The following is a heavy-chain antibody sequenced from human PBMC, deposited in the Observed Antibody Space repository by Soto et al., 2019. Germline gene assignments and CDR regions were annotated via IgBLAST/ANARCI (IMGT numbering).Heavy chain of an antibody. CDR1: GFTFSSYA. Sequence: QVQLVESGGGVVQPGRSLRLSCAASGFTFSSYAMHWVRQAPGKGLEWVAVISYDGSNKYYADSVKGRFTISRDNSKNTLYLQMNSLRAEDTAVYYGGRGYSSSSAAFDYWGQGTLVTVSS. J-gene: IGHJ4*02. CDR2: ISYDGSNK. V-gene: IGHV3-30-3*01. D-gene: IGHD6-13*01. CDR3: GRGYSSSSAAFDY.